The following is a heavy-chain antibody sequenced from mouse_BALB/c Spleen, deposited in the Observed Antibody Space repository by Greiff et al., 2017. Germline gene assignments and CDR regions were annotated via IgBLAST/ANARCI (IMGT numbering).Heavy chain of an antibody. CDR2: ILPGSGST. D-gene: IGHD1-1*02. J-gene: IGHJ1*01. CDR3: ARMVDPWYFDV. V-gene: IGHV1-9*01. CDR1: GYTFSSYW. Sequence: QVQLQQSGAELMKPGASVKISCKATGYTFSSYWIEWVKQRPGHGLEWIGEILPGSGSTNYNEKFKGKATFTADTSSNTAYMQLSSLTSEDSAVYYCARMVDPWYFDVWGAGTTVTVSS.